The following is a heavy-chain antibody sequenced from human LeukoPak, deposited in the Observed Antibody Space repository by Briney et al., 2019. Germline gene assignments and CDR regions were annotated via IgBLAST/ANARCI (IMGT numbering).Heavy chain of an antibody. Sequence: PGGSLRLSCAASGFTFSSYAMHWVRQAPGKGLEWVAVISYDGSNKYYADSVKGRFTISGDNSKNTLYLQMNSLRAEDTAVYYCARGSDGSSSEYYYYGMDVWGQGTTVTVSS. V-gene: IGHV3-30-3*01. CDR3: ARGSDGSSSEYYYYGMDV. J-gene: IGHJ6*02. CDR2: ISYDGSNK. CDR1: GFTFSSYA. D-gene: IGHD6-6*01.